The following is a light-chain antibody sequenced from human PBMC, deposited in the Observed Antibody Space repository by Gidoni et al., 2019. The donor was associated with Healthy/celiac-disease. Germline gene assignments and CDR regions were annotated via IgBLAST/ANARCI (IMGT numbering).Light chain of an antibody. CDR3: MQALQTPAT. V-gene: IGKV2-28*01. CDR1: LHSNGYNY. J-gene: IGKJ4*01. CDR2: LGS. Sequence: DIVMTQSPLSLPVTPGAGLLHSNGYNYLDWYLQKPGQSPQLLIYLGSNRASGVPDRFSGSGSGTDFTLKISRVEAEDVGVYYCMQALQTPATFGGGTKVEIK.